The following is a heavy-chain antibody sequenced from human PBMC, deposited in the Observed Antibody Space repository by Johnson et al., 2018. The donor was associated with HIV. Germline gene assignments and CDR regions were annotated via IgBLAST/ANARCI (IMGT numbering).Heavy chain of an antibody. D-gene: IGHD1-7*01. V-gene: IGHV3-30*04. Sequence: QVQLVESGGGVVQPGRSLRLSCAASGFTFSSYAMHWVRQAPGKGLEWVAVISYDGSNKYYADSVKGRFTISRDNSKNTLYLQMNSLRAEDTAVYYCARDQAGTTDAAFDIWGQGTMVTVSS. CDR2: ISYDGSNK. CDR1: GFTFSSYA. CDR3: ARDQAGTTDAAFDI. J-gene: IGHJ3*02.